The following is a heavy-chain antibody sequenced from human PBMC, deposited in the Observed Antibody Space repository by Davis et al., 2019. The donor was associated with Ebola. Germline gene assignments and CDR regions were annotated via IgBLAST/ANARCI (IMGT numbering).Heavy chain of an antibody. V-gene: IGHV3-11*01. CDR1: GFTFSDYY. CDR2: ISPGGNS. Sequence: PGGSLRLSCAASGFTFSDYYMTWIRQAPGKGLECLSYISPGGNSMYADSVKGRFTISRDNAKNSLFLQINNLRVEDTAVYHCTRDPRLMDVWGQGTTVTVSS. J-gene: IGHJ6*02. CDR3: TRDPRLMDV.